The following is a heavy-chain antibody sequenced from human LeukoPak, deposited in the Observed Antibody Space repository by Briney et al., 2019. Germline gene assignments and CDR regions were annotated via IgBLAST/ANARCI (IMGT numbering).Heavy chain of an antibody. J-gene: IGHJ6*02. Sequence: PGGSLRLSCSASGFTFSSYSMNWVRQAPGKGLEWVSYISSSSSPIYYADSVKGRFTISRDNAKNSLYLQMNSLRDEDTAVYYCARAHCSGGSCFHFYGMDVWGQGTTVTVSS. CDR3: ARAHCSGGSCFHFYGMDV. CDR2: ISSSSSPI. V-gene: IGHV3-48*02. CDR1: GFTFSSYS. D-gene: IGHD2-15*01.